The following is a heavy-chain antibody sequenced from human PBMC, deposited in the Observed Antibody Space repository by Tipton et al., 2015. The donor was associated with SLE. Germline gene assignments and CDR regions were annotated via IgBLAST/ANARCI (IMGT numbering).Heavy chain of an antibody. D-gene: IGHD3-16*01. CDR1: GGSISSSSYY. J-gene: IGHJ4*02. Sequence: TLSLTCTVSGGSISSSSYYWSWIRQPPGKGLEWIGYIYYSGSTNYSPSLNSRVSMSVDTSRNQFSLRLSSVTAADTAVYYCAREYEVWASFDYWGQGTLVTVSS. CDR2: IYYSGST. CDR3: AREYEVWASFDY. V-gene: IGHV4-61*01.